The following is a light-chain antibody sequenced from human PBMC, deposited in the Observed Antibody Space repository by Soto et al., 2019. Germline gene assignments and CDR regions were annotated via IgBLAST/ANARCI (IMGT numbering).Light chain of an antibody. Sequence: VLTQPPSVSGAPGQRVTISCTGSSSNIGAGYDVHWYQQLPGTAPKLLVYGNTNRPSGVPDRFSGSKSGTSASLAITGLQAEDEADYYCQSYDSSLSAVVFGGGTQLTVL. V-gene: IGLV1-40*01. CDR2: GNT. J-gene: IGLJ2*01. CDR3: QSYDSSLSAVV. CDR1: SSNIGAGYD.